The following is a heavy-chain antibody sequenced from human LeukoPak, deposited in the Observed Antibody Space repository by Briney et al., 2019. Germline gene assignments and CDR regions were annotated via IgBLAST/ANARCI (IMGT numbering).Heavy chain of an antibody. Sequence: GGSLRLSCAASGFTFSTYWMHWVRQAPGKGLVWVSRINPDGTTTSYADSMKGRFTISRDNAKDTVYLQMNSLRAEDTAVYYCARVSIGRYSFDYWGQGTLVTVSS. CDR3: ARVSIGRYSFDY. CDR1: GFTFSTYW. J-gene: IGHJ4*02. V-gene: IGHV3-74*01. CDR2: INPDGTTT. D-gene: IGHD3-22*01.